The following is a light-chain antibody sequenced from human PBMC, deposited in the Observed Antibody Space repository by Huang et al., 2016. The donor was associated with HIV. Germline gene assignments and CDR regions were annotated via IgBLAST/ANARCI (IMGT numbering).Light chain of an antibody. CDR1: KSVNSA. V-gene: IGKV3-11*01. Sequence: ETVLTQSPATLSLSPGERATLSCRASKSVNSALAWYQQKPGQTPRLLSYDASNRATGIPARFSGSGSGTDFTLTISSLEPEDFAVYYCQQRKYWPPITFGQGTRLEIK. CDR2: DAS. J-gene: IGKJ5*01. CDR3: QQRKYWPPIT.